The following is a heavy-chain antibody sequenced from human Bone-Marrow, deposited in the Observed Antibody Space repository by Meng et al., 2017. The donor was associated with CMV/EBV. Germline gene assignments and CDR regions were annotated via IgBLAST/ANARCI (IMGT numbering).Heavy chain of an antibody. V-gene: IGHV1-46*01. Sequence: ASVKVSCKASGYTFTTYYIYWVRQAPGQGLEWMGIINPSGGNTNYAQKFQGRVTMTRDTSTSTVYMELRSLRSDDTAVYYCARDSPHGSGSYYNDPVILDYWGQGTRVT. CDR1: GYTFTTYY. J-gene: IGHJ4*02. D-gene: IGHD3-10*01. CDR2: INPSGGNT. CDR3: ARDSPHGSGSYYNDPVILDY.